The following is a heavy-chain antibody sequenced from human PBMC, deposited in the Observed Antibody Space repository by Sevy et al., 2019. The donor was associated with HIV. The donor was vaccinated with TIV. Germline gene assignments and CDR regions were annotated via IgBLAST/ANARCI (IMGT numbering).Heavy chain of an antibody. V-gene: IGHV3-7*01. CDR3: ARAIAAAAGF. Sequence: GGSLRLSCAASGFTLNAYWMHWVRRAPGKGLEWLANRNQDGSTQDYAASVKGRFTISRDNAKNLVYLQMNTMRPEDMGPYYCARAIAAAAGFWGQGTLVTVSS. CDR2: RNQDGSTQ. J-gene: IGHJ4*02. CDR1: GFTLNAYW. D-gene: IGHD6-13*01.